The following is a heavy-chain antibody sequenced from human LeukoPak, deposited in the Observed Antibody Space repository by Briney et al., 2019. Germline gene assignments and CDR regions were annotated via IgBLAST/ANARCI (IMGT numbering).Heavy chain of an antibody. V-gene: IGHV4-4*07. CDR3: ARPLGYCGGGSCYSGYFDY. D-gene: IGHD2-15*01. CDR1: GGSISSYY. Sequence: PSETLSLTCTVSGGSISSYYWSWIRQPAGKGLEWIGRISSSGSTNYNPSLKSRVTISVDTSKNQFSLKLSSVTAADTAVYYCARPLGYCGGGSCYSGYFDYWGQGTLVTVSS. CDR2: ISSSGST. J-gene: IGHJ4*02.